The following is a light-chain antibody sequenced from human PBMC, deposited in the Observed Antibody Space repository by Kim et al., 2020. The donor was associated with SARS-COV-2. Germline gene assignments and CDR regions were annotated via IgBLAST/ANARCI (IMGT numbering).Light chain of an antibody. J-gene: IGKJ1*01. V-gene: IGKV1-5*03. Sequence: ASVGDRVTITCRASQSIDTWLAWFQQRPGKAPKLLIDQASTLESGVPSRFSGSGSGTEFTLTISSLQPDDFATYFCQQYNTYSGTFGQGTKVDIK. CDR1: QSIDTW. CDR2: QAS. CDR3: QQYNTYSGT.